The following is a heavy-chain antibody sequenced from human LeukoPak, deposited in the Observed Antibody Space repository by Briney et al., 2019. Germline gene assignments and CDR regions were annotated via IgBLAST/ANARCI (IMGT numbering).Heavy chain of an antibody. D-gene: IGHD6-19*01. CDR1: GDSISTYY. Sequence: SETLSLTCTVSGDSISTYYWSWIRQPPGKGLEWIGCICNSGGTNYNPSLKSRVTISVDTSKNQFSLNLSSVTAADTAVYYCARNVGWYSHDSWGQGTLVTVSS. J-gene: IGHJ4*02. CDR2: ICNSGGT. V-gene: IGHV4-4*09. CDR3: ARNVGWYSHDS.